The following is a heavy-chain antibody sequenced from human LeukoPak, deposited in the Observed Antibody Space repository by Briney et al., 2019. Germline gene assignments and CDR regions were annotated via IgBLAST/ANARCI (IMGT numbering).Heavy chain of an antibody. CDR1: GGSISGYY. D-gene: IGHD3-10*01. CDR3: ARLGGGFFPARCDY. J-gene: IGHJ4*02. V-gene: IGHV4-59*08. CDR2: IHYGGTT. Sequence: SETLSLTCTVSGGSISGYYWSWIRQAPGKGLEWIGYIHYGGTTKYNSSLESRVSISVDTSKNHLSLTLSSVTAADTAVYYCARLGGGFFPARCDYWGQGILVIVSS.